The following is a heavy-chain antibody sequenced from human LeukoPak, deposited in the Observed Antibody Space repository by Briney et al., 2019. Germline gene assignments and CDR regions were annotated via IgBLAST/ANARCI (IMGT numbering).Heavy chain of an antibody. CDR3: AKVQRYQLLRGYFDY. CDR1: GFTFSSYG. V-gene: IGHV3-30*18. D-gene: IGHD2-2*01. Sequence: GGSLRLSRAASGFTFSSYGMHWVRQAPGKGLEWVAVISYDGSNKYYADSVKGRFTISRDNSKNTLYLQMNSLRAEDTAVYYCAKVQRYQLLRGYFDYWGQGTLVTVSS. CDR2: ISYDGSNK. J-gene: IGHJ4*02.